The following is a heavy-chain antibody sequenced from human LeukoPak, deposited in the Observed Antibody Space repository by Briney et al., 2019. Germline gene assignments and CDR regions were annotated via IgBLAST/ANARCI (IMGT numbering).Heavy chain of an antibody. Sequence: VKVSCKASGGTFSSYAISWVRQAPGQGLEWMGGIIPIFGTANYAQKFQGRVTITADESTSTAHMELSSLRSEDTAVYYCARRYSSSWGSFDYWGQGTLVTVSS. CDR2: IIPIFGTA. D-gene: IGHD6-13*01. CDR3: ARRYSSSWGSFDY. V-gene: IGHV1-69*01. CDR1: GGTFSSYA. J-gene: IGHJ4*02.